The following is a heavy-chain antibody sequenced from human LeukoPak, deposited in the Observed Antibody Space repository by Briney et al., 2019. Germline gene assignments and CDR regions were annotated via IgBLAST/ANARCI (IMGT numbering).Heavy chain of an antibody. CDR2: IYSGGGT. Sequence: GGSLRLSCAASGFTVSSNYMTWVRQAPGKGLEWVSVIYSGGGTYYADSVKGRFTISRDNSKNTLYLQMNSLRAEDTAVYYCAREKSGYSYVIDYWGQGTLVTVSS. CDR3: AREKSGYSYVIDY. CDR1: GFTVSSNY. D-gene: IGHD5-18*01. J-gene: IGHJ4*02. V-gene: IGHV3-53*01.